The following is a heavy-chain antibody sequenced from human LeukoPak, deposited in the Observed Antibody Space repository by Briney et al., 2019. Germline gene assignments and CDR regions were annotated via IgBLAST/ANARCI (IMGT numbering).Heavy chain of an antibody. J-gene: IGHJ6*02. V-gene: IGHV1-69*04. Sequence: GASVKVSCKASGYTFSSNGISWVRQAPGQGLEWMGRIIPILGIANYAQKFQGRVTITADKSTSTAYMELSSLRSEDTAVYYCARSAPDSSGYYYYYYGMDVWGQGTTVTVSS. CDR1: GYTFSSNG. CDR2: IIPILGIA. D-gene: IGHD3-22*01. CDR3: ARSAPDSSGYYYYYYGMDV.